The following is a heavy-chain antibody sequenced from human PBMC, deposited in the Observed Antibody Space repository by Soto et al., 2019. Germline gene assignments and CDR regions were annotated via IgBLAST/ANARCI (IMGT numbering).Heavy chain of an antibody. CDR2: IYYSGST. D-gene: IGHD2-21*02. J-gene: IGHJ4*02. V-gene: IGHV4-59*08. CDR1: GGSISSYY. Sequence: QVQLQESGPGLVKPSETLSLTCTVSGGSISSYYWSWIRQPPGKGLEWIGYIYYSGSTNYNPSLKSRVTIPVETSKNQFSLKLSSVTAADTAVYYCARHRDCGDPEVDYWGQGTLVTVSS. CDR3: ARHRDCGDPEVDY.